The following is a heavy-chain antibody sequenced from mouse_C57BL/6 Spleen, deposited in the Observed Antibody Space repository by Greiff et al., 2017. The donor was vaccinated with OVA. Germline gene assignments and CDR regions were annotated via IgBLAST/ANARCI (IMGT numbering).Heavy chain of an antibody. CDR3: ARSGGYLAWFAY. J-gene: IGHJ3*01. V-gene: IGHV1-69*01. CDR2: IDPSDSYT. CDR1: GYTFTSYW. D-gene: IGHD2-2*01. Sequence: QVQLQQSGAELVMPGASVKLSCKASGYTFTSYWMHWVKQRPGQGLEWIGEIDPSDSYTNYNQKFKGKSTLTVDQSSSTAYLQLSSLTSEDSAVYYCARSGGYLAWFAYWGQGTLVTVSA.